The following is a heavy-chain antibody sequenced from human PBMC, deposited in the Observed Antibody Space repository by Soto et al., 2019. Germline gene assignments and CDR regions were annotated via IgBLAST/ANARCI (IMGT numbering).Heavy chain of an antibody. Sequence: GESLKISCAASGFTFSSYGMHWVRQAPGKGLEWVAVIWYDGSNKYYADSVKGRFTISRDNSKNTLYLQMNSLRAEDTAVYYCARPPSPYDILTGYFLWGQGTLVTVSS. CDR1: GFTFSSYG. CDR2: IWYDGSNK. J-gene: IGHJ4*02. V-gene: IGHV3-33*01. D-gene: IGHD3-9*01. CDR3: ARPPSPYDILTGYFL.